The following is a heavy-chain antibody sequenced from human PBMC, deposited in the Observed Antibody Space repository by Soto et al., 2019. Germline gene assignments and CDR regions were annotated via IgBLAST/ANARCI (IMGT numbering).Heavy chain of an antibody. V-gene: IGHV2-5*02. Sequence: QITLKESGPTVVKPTQTVTLTCAVSGFSLSADGVAVGWIRQSPGQALEWLALIYWDDDRRHRPSLAARLTINKDTPRIEVVLTTANVHPVDPGKYFCAQQKQTGYRLFDTWGRGTLVTVSS. CDR2: IYWDDDR. D-gene: IGHD5-18*01. CDR1: GFSLSADGVA. J-gene: IGHJ4*02. CDR3: AQQKQTGYRLFDT.